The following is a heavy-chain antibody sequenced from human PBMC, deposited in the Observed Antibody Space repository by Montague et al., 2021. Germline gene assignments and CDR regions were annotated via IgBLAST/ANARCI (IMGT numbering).Heavy chain of an antibody. CDR3: AKARVLPRDWFDT. CDR2: IYYSGST. D-gene: IGHD3-10*01. J-gene: IGHJ5*02. CDR1: GASVTSGCYY. V-gene: IGHV4-61*01. Sequence: SETLSLTCTISGASVTSGCYYWSWLRQPPGKGLKWIGYIYYSGSTNYNLSLKPPVTISIATSKNQFSLKLSSVTAAASAVYYCAKARVLPRDWFDTWGQGTLVTVSS.